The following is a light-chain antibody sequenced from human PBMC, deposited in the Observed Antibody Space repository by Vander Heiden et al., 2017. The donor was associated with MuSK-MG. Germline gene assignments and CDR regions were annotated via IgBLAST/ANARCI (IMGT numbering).Light chain of an antibody. CDR2: EVT. Sequence: QSAVTQPPSVSGSPGQPVTIPCTGTRSDVGGYNYVSWYQQHPGKAPKLIIYEVTKRPSGVPDRFSGSKSGSTASLTVSGLQPEDEADYYCTSYAGSNNVLFGGGTKLTVL. CDR1: RSDVGGYNY. CDR3: TSYAGSNNVL. V-gene: IGLV2-8*01. J-gene: IGLJ2*01.